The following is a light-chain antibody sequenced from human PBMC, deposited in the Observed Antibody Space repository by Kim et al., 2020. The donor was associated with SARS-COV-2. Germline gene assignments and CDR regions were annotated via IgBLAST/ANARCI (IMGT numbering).Light chain of an antibody. CDR1: QRISSW. CDR3: QQYNSYPYT. CDR2: EAS. V-gene: IGKV1-5*03. J-gene: IGKJ2*01. Sequence: SASIGDRVTITCRDSQRISSWLAWYQQKPGKAPNLLIYEASSLQSGVPSRFSGSESGTEFTLTISSLQPDDLATYYCQQYNSYPYTFGQGTKLEI.